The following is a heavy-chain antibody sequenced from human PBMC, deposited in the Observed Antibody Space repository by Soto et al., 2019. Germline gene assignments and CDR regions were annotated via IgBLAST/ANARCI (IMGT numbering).Heavy chain of an antibody. V-gene: IGHV4-31*03. D-gene: IGHD3-9*01. CDR2: IYYSGST. J-gene: IGHJ4*02. Sequence: QVQLQESGPGLVKPSQTLSLTCTVSGGSISSGGYYWSWIRQHPGKGLEWIGYIYYSGSTYYNPSLKGRVTISVDTSKNQFSLKMSSVTAADTAVYYCARAPARLTGYYNVRYFDYWGQGTLVTVSS. CDR1: GGSISSGGYY. CDR3: ARAPARLTGYYNVRYFDY.